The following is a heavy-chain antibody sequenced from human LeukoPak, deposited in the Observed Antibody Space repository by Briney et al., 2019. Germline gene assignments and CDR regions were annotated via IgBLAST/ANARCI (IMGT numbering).Heavy chain of an antibody. CDR3: ARGDGYCSAGTCRALDI. CDR1: GGSISSHY. D-gene: IGHD2-15*01. Sequence: SETLSLTCTVSGGSISSHYWSWIRQPPGKGLEWIGNIYYSGSNNYNPSVKSRVTISVDTSKNQFSLKLSSVTAADTAVYYCARGDGYCSAGTCRALDIWGQGTMVTASS. J-gene: IGHJ3*02. CDR2: IYYSGSN. V-gene: IGHV4-59*11.